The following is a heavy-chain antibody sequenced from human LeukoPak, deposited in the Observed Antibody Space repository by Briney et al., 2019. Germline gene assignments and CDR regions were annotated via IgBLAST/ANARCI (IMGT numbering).Heavy chain of an antibody. CDR2: ISSDGDGT. CDR1: GFTFDDYT. Sequence: GGSLRLSCTASGFTFDDYTMHWVRQPPGKGLEWVSLISSDGDGTYYADSVKGRFTISRDNSKNTLYLQMNSLRAEDTAVYYCAKVRAVARHRYFDYWGQGTLVTVSS. J-gene: IGHJ4*02. CDR3: AKVRAVARHRYFDY. V-gene: IGHV3-43*01. D-gene: IGHD6-19*01.